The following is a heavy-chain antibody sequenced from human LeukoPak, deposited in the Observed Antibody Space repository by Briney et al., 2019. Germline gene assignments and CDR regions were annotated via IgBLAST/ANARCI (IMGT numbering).Heavy chain of an antibody. Sequence: PSETLSLTCTVSGGSISSGGYYWSWIRQHPGKGLEWIGYIYYSGSTYYNPSLKSRVTISVDTSKNQFSLKLSSVTAADTAVYYCARAPLRRGSSSWTPDAFDIWGQGTMVTVSS. V-gene: IGHV4-31*03. CDR1: GGSISSGGYY. CDR3: ARAPLRRGSSSWTPDAFDI. D-gene: IGHD6-13*01. J-gene: IGHJ3*02. CDR2: IYYSGST.